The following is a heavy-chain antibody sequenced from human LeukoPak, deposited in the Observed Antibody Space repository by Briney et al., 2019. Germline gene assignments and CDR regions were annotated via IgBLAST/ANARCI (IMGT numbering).Heavy chain of an antibody. D-gene: IGHD3-10*01. V-gene: IGHV1-18*01. CDR1: GYTFTSYG. J-gene: IGHJ5*02. CDR3: ARVMVRGENWFDP. CDR2: ISAYNGNT. Sequence: ASVKVSCKAPGYTFTSYGISWVRQAPGQGLEWMGWISAYNGNTNYAQNLQGRVTMTTDTSTSTAYMELRSLRSDDTAVYYCARVMVRGENWFDPWGQGTLVTVSS.